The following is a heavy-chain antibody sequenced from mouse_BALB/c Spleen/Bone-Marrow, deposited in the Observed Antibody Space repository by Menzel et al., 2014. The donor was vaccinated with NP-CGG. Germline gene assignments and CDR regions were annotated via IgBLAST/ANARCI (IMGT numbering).Heavy chain of an antibody. CDR1: GFSLTSYG. J-gene: IGHJ3*01. Sequence: QVQLQQSGPGLVQPSQSLSITCTVSGFSLTSYGVHWVRQPPGRGLEWLGVIRSGGSTDYNAAFISRMSISKENSKSKVFFKINSRQADDTAVYYCGRNDGYYSPWFAYWGQGTLVTVSA. CDR3: GRNDGYYSPWFAY. V-gene: IGHV2-4*02. CDR2: IRSGGST. D-gene: IGHD2-3*01.